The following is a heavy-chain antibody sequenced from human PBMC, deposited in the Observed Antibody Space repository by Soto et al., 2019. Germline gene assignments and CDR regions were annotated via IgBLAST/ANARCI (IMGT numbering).Heavy chain of an antibody. CDR1: GGSISSSSYY. J-gene: IGHJ4*02. D-gene: IGHD4-17*01. Sequence: QLQLQESGPGLVKPSETLSLTCTVSGGSISSSSYYWGWIRQPTGKGLEWIGSIYYSGSTYYNPSLKSRVTISVDTSKNQFSLKLSSVTAADTAVYSCARAIENGDHGKNYFDYWGQGTLATVSS. CDR2: IYYSGST. V-gene: IGHV4-39*01. CDR3: ARAIENGDHGKNYFDY.